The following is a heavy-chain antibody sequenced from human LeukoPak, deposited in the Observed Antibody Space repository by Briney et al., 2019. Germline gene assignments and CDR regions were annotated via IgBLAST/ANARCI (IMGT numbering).Heavy chain of an antibody. CDR3: ARGGTELVIPTY. J-gene: IGHJ4*02. V-gene: IGHV3-7*01. D-gene: IGHD3-22*01. CDR1: GFTFSSYA. Sequence: GGSLRLSCAASGFTFSSYAMHWVRQAPGKGLEWVANIKQDGSEKYYVDSVKGRFTISRDNAKNSLYLQMNSLGAEDTAVYFCARGGTELVIPTYWGQGILVTVSS. CDR2: IKQDGSEK.